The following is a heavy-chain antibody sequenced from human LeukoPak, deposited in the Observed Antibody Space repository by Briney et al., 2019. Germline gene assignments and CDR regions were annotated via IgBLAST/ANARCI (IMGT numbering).Heavy chain of an antibody. V-gene: IGHV1-2*02. CDR1: GYTFTGYY. J-gene: IGHJ4*02. D-gene: IGHD4-23*01. CDR2: INPNSGGT. Sequence: GASVKVSCKASGYTFTGYYMHWVRQAPGQGLEWMGWINPNSGGTNYAQKFQGRVTMTRDTSISTAYMELSRLRSDDTAVYCCARDGWVGGNAAPFDYWGQGTLVTVSS. CDR3: ARDGWVGGNAAPFDY.